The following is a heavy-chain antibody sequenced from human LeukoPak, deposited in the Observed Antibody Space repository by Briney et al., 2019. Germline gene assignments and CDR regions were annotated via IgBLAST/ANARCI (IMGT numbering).Heavy chain of an antibody. CDR2: ISSSGSTI. Sequence: GGSLRLSCAASGFTFSNHDMSWVRQAPGKGLEWVAGISSSGSTIYYADSVKGRFTISRDNAKNSLYLQMNSLRAEDTAVYYCAREYYDFWSGYWRAYGMDVWGQGTTVTVSS. CDR1: GFTFSNHD. CDR3: AREYYDFWSGYWRAYGMDV. V-gene: IGHV3-11*01. D-gene: IGHD3-3*01. J-gene: IGHJ6*02.